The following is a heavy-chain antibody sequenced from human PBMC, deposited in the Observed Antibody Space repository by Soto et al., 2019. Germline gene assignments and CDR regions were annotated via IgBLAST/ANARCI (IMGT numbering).Heavy chain of an antibody. V-gene: IGHV3-74*01. CDR2: INSDGSTI. CDR1: GFTFSSYW. J-gene: IGHJ4*02. D-gene: IGHD3-10*01. Sequence: EVQLVESGGGLVQPGGSLSLSCAASGFTFSSYWMHWVRQAPGKGLVWVSRINSDGSTITYADSVKGRFTISRDNAKNTLYLQKNSLRDEDTAVYYCARVPYGSYAWGDWGQGTRVTVSS. CDR3: ARVPYGSYAWGD.